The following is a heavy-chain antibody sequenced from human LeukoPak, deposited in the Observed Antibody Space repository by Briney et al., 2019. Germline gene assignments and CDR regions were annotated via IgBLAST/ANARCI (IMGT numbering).Heavy chain of an antibody. CDR3: AKDDTKHYNFWTGLLDY. CDR2: IRYDGSNE. CDR1: GFTFTTYG. D-gene: IGHD3-3*01. V-gene: IGHV3-30*02. Sequence: GASLTLSCAASGFTFTTYGMHWVRQDPGKGLEWLAFIRYDGSNENYADSVKGRFTIFRDNSKNTLYLQLNSLRAEDTAVYYCAKDDTKHYNFWTGLLDYWGQGTLVTVSS. J-gene: IGHJ4*02.